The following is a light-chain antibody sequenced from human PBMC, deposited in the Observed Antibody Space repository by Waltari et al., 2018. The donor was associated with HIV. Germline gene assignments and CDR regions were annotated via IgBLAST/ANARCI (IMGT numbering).Light chain of an antibody. V-gene: IGKV1-39*01. J-gene: IGKJ5*01. CDR3: QQAYDTPIT. Sequence: DYQMTPAPSSLSASVGDTVTITCRSSHSISNYLNWYQQKPGRAPKLLIHSATSLQGGIPRRFRGSGSGTYFTLAIDSLQPEDFAIYYCQQAYDTPITFGQGTRLDI. CDR1: HSISNY. CDR2: SAT.